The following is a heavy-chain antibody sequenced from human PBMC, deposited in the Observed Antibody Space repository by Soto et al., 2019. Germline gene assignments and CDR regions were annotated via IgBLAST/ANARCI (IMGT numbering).Heavy chain of an antibody. CDR3: ARPVVVVGTAIHSYYYYNMDV. CDR2: INPTGGTT. Sequence: SVKLSCKASGYRFNDDYIHRVRLAPGQGLEWMGLINPTGGTTNYAQRFQGRVSMTRDTSTTTVYMELSSLRSEDTAVYYCARPVVVVGTAIHSYYYYNMDVCGQGTTVTVSS. V-gene: IGHV1-46*02. J-gene: IGHJ6*02. CDR1: GYRFNDDY. D-gene: IGHD2-21*02.